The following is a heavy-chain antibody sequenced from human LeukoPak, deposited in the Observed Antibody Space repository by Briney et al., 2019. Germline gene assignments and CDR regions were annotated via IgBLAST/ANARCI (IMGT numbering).Heavy chain of an antibody. CDR1: GYTFTGYY. D-gene: IGHD3-10*01. CDR2: INPNSGGT. CDR3: ARDLVVRGVIYYYYGMDV. V-gene: IGHV1-2*04. Sequence: GASVTVSCTASGYTFTGYYMHWVRQAPGQGLEWMGWINPNSGGTNYAQKFQGWVTMTRDTSISTAYMELSRLRSDDTAVYYCARDLVVRGVIYYYYGMDVWGQGTTVTVSS. J-gene: IGHJ6*02.